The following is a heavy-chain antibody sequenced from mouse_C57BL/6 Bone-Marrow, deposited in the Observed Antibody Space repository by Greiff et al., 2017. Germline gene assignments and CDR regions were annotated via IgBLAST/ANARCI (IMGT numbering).Heavy chain of an antibody. J-gene: IGHJ4*01. CDR1: GYTFTSYW. V-gene: IGHV1-74*01. CDR2: IHPSDSDT. Sequence: VKLQQPGAELVKPGASVKVSCKASGYTFTSYWMHWVKQRPGQGLEWIGRIHPSDSDTNYNQKFKGKATLTVDKSSSTAYMQLSSLTSEDSAVYYCSSGSGLYYYAMDYWGQGTSVTVSS. CDR3: SSGSGLYYYAMDY. D-gene: IGHD1-1*01.